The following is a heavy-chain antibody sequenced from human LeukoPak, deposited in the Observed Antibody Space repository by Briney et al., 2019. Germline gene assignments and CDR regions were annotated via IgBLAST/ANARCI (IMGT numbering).Heavy chain of an antibody. Sequence: GGSLRLSCAAYGFTVTTNYMSWVRQAPGKGLEWVSLIYRDDSSYYSDSVKGRFTISRDNSKNTLYLQMHSLRAEDTAVYYCARESLGSVDPRRYSTTVTQDVWGKGTTVTISS. D-gene: IGHD4-17*01. V-gene: IGHV3-53*01. J-gene: IGHJ6*04. CDR1: GFTVTTNY. CDR2: IYRDDSS. CDR3: ARESLGSVDPRRYSTTVTQDV.